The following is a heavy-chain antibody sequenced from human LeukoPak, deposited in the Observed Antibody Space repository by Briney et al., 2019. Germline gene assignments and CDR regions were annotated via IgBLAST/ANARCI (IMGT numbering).Heavy chain of an antibody. J-gene: IGHJ4*02. CDR3: ARDYYGSGSYYTAVPDY. Sequence: GGSLRLSCAASGYTFNSYAMSWVRQAPAKGLEWVSAISVSGGSTYYTYSLKRRFTICRDNYKNTLYLQMNSLRAEDTAVYYCARDYYGSGSYYTAVPDYWGQRALVTLSS. CDR2: ISVSGGST. CDR1: GYTFNSYA. V-gene: IGHV3-23*01. D-gene: IGHD3-10*01.